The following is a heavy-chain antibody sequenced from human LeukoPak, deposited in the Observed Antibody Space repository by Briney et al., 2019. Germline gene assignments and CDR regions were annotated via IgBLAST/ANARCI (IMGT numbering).Heavy chain of an antibody. J-gene: IGHJ4*02. V-gene: IGHV4-38-2*02. CDR3: ARRTWFGRRDIDY. CDR2: IYHSGST. CDR1: GHSISSGNY. Sequence: SETLSLTCTVSGHSISSGNYWGWIRQSPGKGLEWIGTIYHSGSTYYNPSLKSRVTISEDTSKNQFSLKLGSVTAADTAVYYCARRTWFGRRDIDYWGQGTLVTVSS. D-gene: IGHD3-10*01.